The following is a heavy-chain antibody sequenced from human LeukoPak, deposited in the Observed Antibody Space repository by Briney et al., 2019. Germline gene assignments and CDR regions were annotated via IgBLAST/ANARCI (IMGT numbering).Heavy chain of an antibody. J-gene: IGHJ4*02. V-gene: IGHV4-39*01. CDR2: IYYSGST. CDR1: GGSISSSSYY. D-gene: IGHD3-22*01. Sequence: SETLSLTCIVSGGSISSSSYYWGWIRQPPGKGLEWIGSIYYSGSTYYNPSLKSRVTISVDTSKNQFSLKLSSVTAADTAVYYCARHAMRTYDSSGYYLYWGQGTLVTVSS. CDR3: ARHAMRTYDSSGYYLY.